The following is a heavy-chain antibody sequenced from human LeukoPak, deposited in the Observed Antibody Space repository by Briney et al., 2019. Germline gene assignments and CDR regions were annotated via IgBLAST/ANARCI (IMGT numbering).Heavy chain of an antibody. V-gene: IGHV4-59*01. CDR2: IFYSGST. Sequence: PSETLSLTCTVSGGSISSYYWSWIRQPPGKGVEWSGYIFYSGSTNYNPSLKSRVTISVDTSKTQFSLKLSSVTAADTAVYYCAVNPKHSGWYSSAFDIWGPGKMGTVSP. CDR3: AVNPKHSGWYSSAFDI. CDR1: GGSISSYY. D-gene: IGHD6-19*01. J-gene: IGHJ3*02.